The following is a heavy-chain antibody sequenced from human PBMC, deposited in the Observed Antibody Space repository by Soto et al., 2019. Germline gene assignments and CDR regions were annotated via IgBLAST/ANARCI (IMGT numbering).Heavy chain of an antibody. Sequence: EVQLVDSGGGLVQPGESLRLSCAGSGFTFSAYAMSWVRQAPGKGLEWVSSISASAITTYNTDSVRGRFTISRDNSRNTVYLQMSSLRAEDTAVYFCAKPPGFNNVVPAYFDYWGGGTRVTVSS. CDR3: AKPPGFNNVVPAYFDY. CDR2: ISASAITT. J-gene: IGHJ4*02. V-gene: IGHV3-23*04. D-gene: IGHD2-15*01. CDR1: GFTFSAYA.